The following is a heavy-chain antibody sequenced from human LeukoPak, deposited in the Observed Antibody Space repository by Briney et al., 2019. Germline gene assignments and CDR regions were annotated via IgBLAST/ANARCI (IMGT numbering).Heavy chain of an antibody. J-gene: IGHJ3*02. V-gene: IGHV4-34*01. D-gene: IGHD3-9*01. CDR1: GGSFSGYY. Sequence: PSETLSLTCAVYGGSFSGYYWSWIRQPPGKGLEWIGEINHSGSTNYSPSLKSRVTISVDTSKNQFSLKLSSVTAADTAVYYCARAGIIYDILTGDAFDIWGQGTMVTVSS. CDR3: ARAGIIYDILTGDAFDI. CDR2: INHSGST.